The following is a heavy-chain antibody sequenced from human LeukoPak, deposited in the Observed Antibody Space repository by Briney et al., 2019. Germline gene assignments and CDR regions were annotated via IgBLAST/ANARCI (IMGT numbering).Heavy chain of an antibody. CDR2: IYYSGST. D-gene: IGHD1-26*01. CDR3: ARELLGSDYFDY. CDR1: GGSISSYY. V-gene: IGHV4-59*12. Sequence: SETLSLTCTVSGGSISSYYWSWIRQPPGKGLEWIGSIYYSGSTYYNPSLKSRVTISVDTSKNQFSLKLSSVTAADTAVYYCARELLGSDYFDYWGQGTLVTVSS. J-gene: IGHJ4*02.